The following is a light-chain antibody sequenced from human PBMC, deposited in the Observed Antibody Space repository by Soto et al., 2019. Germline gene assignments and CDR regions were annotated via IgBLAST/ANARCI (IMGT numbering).Light chain of an antibody. CDR2: KAS. Sequence: IQMTQSPSTLSASVGYRVTIPCRASQTIDNWLAWYQQRPGKPPNLLIYKASTLASGVPSRFSGSGSGTDFTLTISSLQPEDFATYYCQQSYSSLITFGQGTRLEIK. CDR3: QQSYSSLIT. CDR1: QTIDNW. J-gene: IGKJ5*01. V-gene: IGKV1-5*03.